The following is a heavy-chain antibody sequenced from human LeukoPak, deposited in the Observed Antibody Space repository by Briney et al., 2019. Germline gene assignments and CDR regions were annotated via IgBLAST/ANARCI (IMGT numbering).Heavy chain of an antibody. CDR3: AGSDGYNYPLDY. D-gene: IGHD5-24*01. Sequence: PSETLSLTCTVSGGSISTSYSSSIRQSPGKRLEWIGYVYFSGRPKYSPSLKSRLTISLDTSKSQFSLELTSVTAADSAVYFCAGSDGYNYPLDYWGQGTRVTVSS. V-gene: IGHV4-59*01. CDR2: VYFSGRP. CDR1: GGSISTSY. J-gene: IGHJ4*02.